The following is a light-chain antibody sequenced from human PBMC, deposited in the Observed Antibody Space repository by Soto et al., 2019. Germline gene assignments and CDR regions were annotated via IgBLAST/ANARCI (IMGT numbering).Light chain of an antibody. CDR3: QQTYASPFN. Sequence: DIQMTQSPAFLSMSVGDRLTLSCRASQTISSYLTWYQQKVGEAPKRLIDDASTLESGVPSRFSASGSGTEFTLIITALQREDFATYFCQQTYASPFNFGPGTKVDIK. CDR1: QTISSY. V-gene: IGKV1-39*01. CDR2: DAS. J-gene: IGKJ3*01.